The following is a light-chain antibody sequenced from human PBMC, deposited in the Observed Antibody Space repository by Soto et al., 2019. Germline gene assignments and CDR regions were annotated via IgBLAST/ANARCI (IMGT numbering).Light chain of an antibody. Sequence: SYELTQPPSVSVAPGKTARIPCGGDKIGSNSVHWYQQKPGQAPKLVIYYDSGRPSGIPERFSGSNSGNTATLTVSRVEAGDEADYYWHVWNTTHHVVFGGGTKVTVL. J-gene: IGLJ2*01. CDR1: KIGSNS. CDR3: HVWNTTHHVV. CDR2: YDS. V-gene: IGLV3-21*04.